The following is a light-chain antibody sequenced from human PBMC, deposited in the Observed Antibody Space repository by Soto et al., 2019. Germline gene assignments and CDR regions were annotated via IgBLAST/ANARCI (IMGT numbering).Light chain of an antibody. V-gene: IGKV1-6*02. Sequence: AIQMTQSPSSLSASVGDRVTITCRASQGIGTELGWYQLKPGKAPKLLVYGASTLQSGVLPRFSGSGSGTDCTLTISSLQPDDFAAYYCLQDFSYPRTFGQGTKVEIK. CDR3: LQDFSYPRT. J-gene: IGKJ1*01. CDR2: GAS. CDR1: QGIGTE.